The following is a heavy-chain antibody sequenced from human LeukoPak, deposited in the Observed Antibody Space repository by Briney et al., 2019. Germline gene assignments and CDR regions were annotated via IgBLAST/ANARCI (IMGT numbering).Heavy chain of an antibody. CDR3: ARSDGGYSYLDY. D-gene: IGHD5-18*01. CDR2: INHSGST. CDR1: GGSFSGYY. Sequence: SETLSLTCAVYGGSFSGYYWSWIRQPPGKGLEWIGEINHSGSTNYNPSLKSRVTISVDTSKNQFSLKLSSVTAADTAVYYCARSDGGYSYLDYWGQGTLVTVSS. J-gene: IGHJ4*02. V-gene: IGHV4-34*01.